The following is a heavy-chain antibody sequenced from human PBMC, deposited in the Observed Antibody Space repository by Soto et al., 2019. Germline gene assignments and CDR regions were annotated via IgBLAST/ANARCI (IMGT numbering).Heavy chain of an antibody. D-gene: IGHD1-26*01. CDR2: MNPNSGNT. CDR3: ARGSGSYWFDP. J-gene: IGHJ5*02. Sequence: VRQATGQGLEWMGWMNPNSGNTGYAQKFQGRVTMTRNTSISTAYMELSSLRSEDTAVYYCARGSGSYWFDPWGQGTLVTVSS. V-gene: IGHV1-8*01.